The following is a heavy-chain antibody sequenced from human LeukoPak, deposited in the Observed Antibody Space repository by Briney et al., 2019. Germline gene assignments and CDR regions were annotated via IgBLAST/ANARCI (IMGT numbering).Heavy chain of an antibody. CDR2: IYYRGST. CDR1: GGSISNYY. J-gene: IGHJ6*03. V-gene: IGHV4-59*01. Sequence: PSETLSLTCTVSGGSISNYYRSWIRQPPGKGLEWIGYIYYRGSTNYNPSLKSRVTMSLDTSKNQLSLKLSSVTAADTAVYYCARLMWLVGSHYYYYMDVWGKGTTVTVSS. CDR3: ARLMWLVGSHYYYYMDV. D-gene: IGHD6-19*01.